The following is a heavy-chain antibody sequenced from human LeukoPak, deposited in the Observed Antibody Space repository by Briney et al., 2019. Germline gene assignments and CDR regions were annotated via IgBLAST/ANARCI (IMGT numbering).Heavy chain of an antibody. CDR2: INPSGGST. CDR1: GYTFTSYY. V-gene: IGHV1-46*01. CDR3: ARDLTTLGDFDY. J-gene: IGHJ4*02. Sequence: ASVKVSCKASGYTFTSYYMHWVRQAPGQGLEWMGIINPSGGSTSYAQKFQGRVTMTRDTSTSTVYMELSSLRSEDTAVYCCARDLTTLGDFDYWGQGTLDTVSS. D-gene: IGHD4/OR15-4a*01.